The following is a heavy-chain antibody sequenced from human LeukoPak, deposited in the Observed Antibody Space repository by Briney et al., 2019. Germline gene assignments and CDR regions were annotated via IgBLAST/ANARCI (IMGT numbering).Heavy chain of an antibody. D-gene: IGHD3-22*01. Sequence: PGGSLRLSCAASGFTFSSYAMSWVRQAPGKGLEWVSAISGSGGSTYYADSVKGRFTISRDNSKNTLFLQMNSLRAEDTAVYYCAKDDSSGVICDYWGQGVLVTVSS. CDR1: GFTFSSYA. J-gene: IGHJ4*02. CDR2: ISGSGGST. CDR3: AKDDSSGVICDY. V-gene: IGHV3-23*01.